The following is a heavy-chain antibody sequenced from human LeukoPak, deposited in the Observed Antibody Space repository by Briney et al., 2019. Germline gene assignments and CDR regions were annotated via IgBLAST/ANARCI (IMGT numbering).Heavy chain of an antibody. CDR3: ARLMVRGAVMGTFDY. Sequence: SETLSLTCTVSGGSISSYYWSWIRQPPGKGLEWIGYIYTSGSTNYNPSLKSRVTMSVDTSKNQFSLKLSSVTAADTAVYYCARLMVRGAVMGTFDYWGQGTLVTVSS. V-gene: IGHV4-4*09. D-gene: IGHD3-10*01. CDR1: GGSISSYY. CDR2: IYTSGST. J-gene: IGHJ4*02.